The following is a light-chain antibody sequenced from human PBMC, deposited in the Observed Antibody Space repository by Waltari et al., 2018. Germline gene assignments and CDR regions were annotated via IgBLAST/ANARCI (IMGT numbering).Light chain of an antibody. Sequence: QSALTQPASVSGSPGQSISISCTGTSIDIGHYDYVSWYQQQPGKAPKMMIYDVSHRPSGVSNRFSGSKSGNTASLIISGLQAEDEADYYCCSYGGRYVFGTATKVTVL. CDR2: DVS. CDR1: SIDIGHYDY. V-gene: IGLV2-14*03. CDR3: CSYGGRYV. J-gene: IGLJ1*01.